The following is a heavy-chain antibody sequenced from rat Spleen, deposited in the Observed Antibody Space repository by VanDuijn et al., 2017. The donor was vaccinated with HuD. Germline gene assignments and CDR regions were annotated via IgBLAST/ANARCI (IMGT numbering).Heavy chain of an antibody. J-gene: IGHJ3*01. CDR3: ASPFAY. CDR1: GFTFSDYY. Sequence: EVQLVESDGGLVQPGRSLKLSCAASGFTFSDYYMAWVRQAPTKGLEWVATISYDGSSTYYRDSVKGRFTISRDNAKSTLYLQMDSLRSEDTATYYCASPFAYWGQGTLVTVSS. V-gene: IGHV5-29*01. CDR2: ISYDGSST.